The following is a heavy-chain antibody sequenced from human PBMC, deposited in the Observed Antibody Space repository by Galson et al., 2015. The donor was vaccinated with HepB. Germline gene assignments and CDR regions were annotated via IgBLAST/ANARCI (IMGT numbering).Heavy chain of an antibody. Sequence: SLRLSCATSGFTFNNYVMSWVRQAPGKGLEWVSGISGSGNSTYYADSVKGRFTISRDNSKNTLYLQMNSLRAEDTAVYYCAKEPPGYFDYWSQGALVTVSS. J-gene: IGHJ4*02. CDR3: AKEPPGYFDY. V-gene: IGHV3-23*01. CDR2: ISGSGNST. CDR1: GFTFNNYV.